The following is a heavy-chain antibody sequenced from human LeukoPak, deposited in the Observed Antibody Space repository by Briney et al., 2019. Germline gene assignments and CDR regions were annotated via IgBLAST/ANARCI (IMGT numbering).Heavy chain of an antibody. CDR3: ARDWRRPGGDCYFFDY. J-gene: IGHJ4*02. CDR1: GYTFTGYY. D-gene: IGHD2-21*02. CDR2: INPNSGGT. Sequence: ASVKVSCKASGYTFTGYYIHWVRQAPGQGLEWMGWINPNSGGTNYAQKFQGRVTMTRNTSISTAYMELSRLRSDDTAVYYCARDWRRPGGDCYFFDYWGQGTLVTVSS. V-gene: IGHV1-2*02.